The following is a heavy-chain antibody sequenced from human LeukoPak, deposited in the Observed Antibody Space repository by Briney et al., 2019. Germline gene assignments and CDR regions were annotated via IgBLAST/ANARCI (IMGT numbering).Heavy chain of an antibody. CDR1: GDSISSTNYY. J-gene: IGHJ4*02. V-gene: IGHV4-39*01. CDR2: IYYSVST. CDR3: ATSGWYLLPGVY. Sequence: SETLSLTCTVSGDSISSTNYYWGCIRQPPGKGREWIGSIYYSVSTYYNPSLESRVTISVDTSKNQFSLKLSSVTAADTAVYYCATSGWYLLPGVYWGQGTLVTVSS. D-gene: IGHD6-19*01.